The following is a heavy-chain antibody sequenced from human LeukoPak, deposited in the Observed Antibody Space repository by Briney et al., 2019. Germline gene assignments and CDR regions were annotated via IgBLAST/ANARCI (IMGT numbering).Heavy chain of an antibody. Sequence: GGSLRLSCTASGFTFSNYNMNWVRQAPEKGLEWISYISSSGDTIYYADSMKGRFTISRDNAKNSLFLQMSSLRAEDTALYYCARFDAAAGTGFDSWGQGILVTVSS. CDR2: ISSSGDTI. CDR1: GFTFSNYN. D-gene: IGHD6-13*01. V-gene: IGHV3-48*04. CDR3: ARFDAAAGTGFDS. J-gene: IGHJ4*02.